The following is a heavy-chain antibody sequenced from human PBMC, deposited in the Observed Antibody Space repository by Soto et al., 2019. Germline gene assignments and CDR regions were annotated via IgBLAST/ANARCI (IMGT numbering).Heavy chain of an antibody. D-gene: IGHD2-8*01. CDR3: ARDNVYYDF. CDR1: GYTFSSYS. V-gene: IGHV1-18*01. Sequence: ASVKVSCKTSGYTFSSYSINWVRQAPGQGLEWMAWISTNSGNTHYAERVQGRVTVTLDKSARTAFMEMWGLTSDDTAVYFCARDNVYYDFWG. J-gene: IGHJ4*01. CDR2: ISTNSGNT.